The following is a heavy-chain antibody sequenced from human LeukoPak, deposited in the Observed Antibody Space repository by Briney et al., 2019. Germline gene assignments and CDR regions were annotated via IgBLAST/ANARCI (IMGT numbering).Heavy chain of an antibody. CDR1: AGSVSGYY. CDR2: INHGGST. CDR3: ARRDDCSGGSCKLGY. J-gene: IGHJ4*02. V-gene: IGHV4-34*01. Sequence: SETLSLTCAGYAGSVSGYYWSWLRQPPGKGLEWLGEINHGGSTNYNPSLKSRVTISVDTSKNQFSLKLSSVTAADTAVYYGARRDDCSGGSCKLGYWGQGTLVTVSS. D-gene: IGHD2-15*01.